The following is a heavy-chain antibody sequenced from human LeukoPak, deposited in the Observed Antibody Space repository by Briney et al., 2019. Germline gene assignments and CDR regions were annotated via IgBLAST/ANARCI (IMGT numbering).Heavy chain of an antibody. CDR1: GFTFSSYS. CDR3: ARGSIAAHFDY. Sequence: GGSLRLSCAASGFTFSSYSMNWVRQAPGKGLEWVSYISSSSSTIYYADSVKGRFTISRDNAKNSLYLQMNSLRAEDTAVYYCARGSIAAHFDYWGQGTLVTVSS. D-gene: IGHD6-6*01. V-gene: IGHV3-48*04. J-gene: IGHJ4*02. CDR2: ISSSSSTI.